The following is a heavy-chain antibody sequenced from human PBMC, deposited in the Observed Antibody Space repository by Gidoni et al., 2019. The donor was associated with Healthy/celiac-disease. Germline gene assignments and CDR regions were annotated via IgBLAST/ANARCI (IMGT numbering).Heavy chain of an antibody. J-gene: IGHJ4*02. D-gene: IGHD3-22*01. CDR1: GGSLSSSRYY. Sequence: QLPLQESGPGLVKPSETLSLTCTVSGGSLSSSRYYWGWIRQPPGKGLEWIGSIYYSGSTYYNPSLKSRVTISVDTSKNQFSLKLSSVTAADTAVYYCARRGAGYYDSSGYQFDYWGQGTLVTVSS. CDR3: ARRGAGYYDSSGYQFDY. CDR2: IYYSGST. V-gene: IGHV4-39*01.